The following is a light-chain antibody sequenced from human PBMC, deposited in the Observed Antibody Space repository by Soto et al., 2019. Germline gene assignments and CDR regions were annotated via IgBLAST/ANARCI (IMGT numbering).Light chain of an antibody. V-gene: IGKV2D-29*01. CDR2: EVS. CDR3: MQSIQLPLT. CDR1: ESLLHSDGKTY. J-gene: IGKJ4*01. Sequence: EIVLTQSPLSLPVTPGEPSSISCSSSESLLHSDGKTYLYCYLQKPGQPQQLLIYEVSNRFSGVPDRFSGSGSGTDFTLKISRVEAEDVGVYYCMQSIQLPLTFGGGTKVDI.